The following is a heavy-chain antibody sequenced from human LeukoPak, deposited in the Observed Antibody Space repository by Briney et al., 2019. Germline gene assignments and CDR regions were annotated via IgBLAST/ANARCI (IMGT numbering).Heavy chain of an antibody. CDR1: GGSFSGYY. CDR2: INHSGST. D-gene: IGHD1-26*01. CDR3: ARIVGAPGDFDY. Sequence: SETQSLTCAVYGGSFSGYYWSWLRQPPGKGLEWIGEINHSGSTNYNPSLKSRVTISVDTSKNQFSLKLSSVTAADTAVYYCARIVGAPGDFDYWGQGTLVTVSS. J-gene: IGHJ4*02. V-gene: IGHV4-34*01.